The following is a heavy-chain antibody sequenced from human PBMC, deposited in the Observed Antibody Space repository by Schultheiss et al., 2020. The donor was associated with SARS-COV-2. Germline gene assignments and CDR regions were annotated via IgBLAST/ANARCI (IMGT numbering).Heavy chain of an antibody. Sequence: GGSLRLSCAASGFTFSSYAMSWVRQAPGKGLEWVSVIYSGGSTYYADSVKGRFTISRDNSKNTLYLQMNSLRAEDTAVYYCAKVLSIAAWYYFDYWGQGTLVTVSS. CDR1: GFTFSSYA. D-gene: IGHD6-13*01. J-gene: IGHJ4*02. CDR2: IYSGGST. V-gene: IGHV3-23*03. CDR3: AKVLSIAAWYYFDY.